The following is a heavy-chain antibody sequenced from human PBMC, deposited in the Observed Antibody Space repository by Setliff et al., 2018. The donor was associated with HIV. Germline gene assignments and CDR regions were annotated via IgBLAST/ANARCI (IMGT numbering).Heavy chain of an antibody. CDR1: GFYISRGYY. V-gene: IGHV4-38-2*01. CDR3: AKSLGTNYFDY. J-gene: IGHJ4*02. Sequence: PSETLSLTCGVSGFYISRGYYWGWIRQPPGKGLEWIGNIKHSGRNYYNPSLMGRVTISRDNSQNTVYLQMNSLRVEDTAVYYCAKSLGTNYFDYWGQGTLVTVSS. CDR2: IKHSGRN. D-gene: IGHD1-26*01.